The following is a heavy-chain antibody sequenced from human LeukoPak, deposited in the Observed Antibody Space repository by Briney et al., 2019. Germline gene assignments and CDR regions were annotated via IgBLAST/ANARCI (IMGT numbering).Heavy chain of an antibody. CDR2: ISGSGGST. CDR3: TTDGGSASYYDSSGYSDLDY. D-gene: IGHD3-22*01. J-gene: IGHJ4*02. Sequence: GGSLRLSCAASGFTFSSYAMSWVRQAPGKGLEWVSAISGSGGSTYYADSVKGRFTISRDNSKNTLYLQMNSLRAEDTAVYYCTTDGGSASYYDSSGYSDLDYWGQGTLVTVSS. CDR1: GFTFSSYA. V-gene: IGHV3-23*01.